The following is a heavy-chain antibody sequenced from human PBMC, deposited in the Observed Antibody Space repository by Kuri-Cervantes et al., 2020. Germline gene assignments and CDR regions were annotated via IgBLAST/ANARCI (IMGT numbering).Heavy chain of an antibody. D-gene: IGHD3-10*01. CDR3: ARGSFGEFDY. V-gene: IGHV3-30-3*01. CDR2: ISYDGSNK. J-gene: IGHJ4*02. CDR1: GFTFSSYW. Sequence: GESLKISCAASGFTFSSYWMSWVRQAPGKGLEWVAVISYDGSNKYYADSVKGRFTISRDNSKNTLYLQMNSLRAEDTAVYYCARGSFGEFDYWGQGTLVTVSS.